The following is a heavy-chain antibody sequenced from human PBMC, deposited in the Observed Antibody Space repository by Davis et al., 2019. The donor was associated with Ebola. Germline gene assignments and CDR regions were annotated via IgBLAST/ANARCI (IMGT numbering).Heavy chain of an antibody. Sequence: GESLKISCAASGFTFSAYWMHWVRQAPGKGLVWVSRIHGDGSTTEDADSVKGRFTISRDNAKNTLFLQMNSLRAEDTAVYYCARGRYCSSGSCYSDYWGQGTLVTVSS. CDR3: ARGRYCSSGSCYSDY. CDR1: GFTFSAYW. V-gene: IGHV3-74*03. D-gene: IGHD2-15*01. J-gene: IGHJ4*02. CDR2: IHGDGSTT.